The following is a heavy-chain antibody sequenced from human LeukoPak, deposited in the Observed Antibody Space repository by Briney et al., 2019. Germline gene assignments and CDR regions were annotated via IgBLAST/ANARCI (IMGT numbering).Heavy chain of an antibody. J-gene: IGHJ4*02. CDR2: VYFSGSS. CDR1: GASISSGRNY. V-gene: IGHV4-39*01. CDR3: ARHLSGTTTAHYFDL. D-gene: IGHD4-17*01. Sequence: PSETLSLTCTVSGASISSGRNYWGWVRQSTGKELEWIASVYFSGSSQYNPSLVSRAFISVDSSKNQVSLRLDSVTAADSAVYHCARHLSGTTTAHYFDLWGQGTLVTVSS.